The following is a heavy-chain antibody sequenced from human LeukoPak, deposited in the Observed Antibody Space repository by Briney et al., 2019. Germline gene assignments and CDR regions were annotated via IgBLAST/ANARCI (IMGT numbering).Heavy chain of an antibody. V-gene: IGHV3-30*18. CDR3: AKEPNSYYYDSSVLGYFDY. CDR2: ISYDGSNK. D-gene: IGHD3-22*01. J-gene: IGHJ4*02. Sequence: QTGGSLRLSCVASGFTFSSYGMHWVRQAPGKGLEWVAVISYDGSNKYYADSVKGRFTISRDNSKNTLYLQMNSLRAEDTAVYYCAKEPNSYYYDSSVLGYFDYWGQGTLVTVSS. CDR1: GFTFSSYG.